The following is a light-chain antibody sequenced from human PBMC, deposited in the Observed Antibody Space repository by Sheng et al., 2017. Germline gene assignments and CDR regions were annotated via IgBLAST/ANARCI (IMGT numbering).Light chain of an antibody. V-gene: IGKV1-8*01. CDR3: QQYYSYPRT. CDR2: AAS. J-gene: IGKJ1*01. CDR1: QGISSY. Sequence: IQMTQSPSSFSASTGDRVTITCRASQGISSYLAWYQQKPGKAHKLLIYAASTLQSGVPSRFSGSGSGTDFTLTISCLQSEDFATYYCQQYYSYPRTFGQGTKVEIK.